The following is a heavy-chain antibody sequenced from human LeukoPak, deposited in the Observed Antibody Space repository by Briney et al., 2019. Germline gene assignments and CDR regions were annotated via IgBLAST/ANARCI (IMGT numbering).Heavy chain of an antibody. CDR3: IRGPGHYFDY. CDR1: GYTFNYYY. J-gene: IGHJ4*02. Sequence: ASVTVSCKASGYTFNYYYMHWVRQAPGQGLEWMGWINPSSGATNYAQKFQGRVTITRDTSVSTAYMELTRLRSDDSAVFYCIRGPGHYFDYWGQGTVVTVPS. V-gene: IGHV1-2*02. CDR2: INPSSGAT. D-gene: IGHD3-10*01.